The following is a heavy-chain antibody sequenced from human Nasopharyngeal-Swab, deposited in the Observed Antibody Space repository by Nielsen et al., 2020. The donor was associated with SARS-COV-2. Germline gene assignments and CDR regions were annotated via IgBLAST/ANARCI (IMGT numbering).Heavy chain of an antibody. CDR2: INNDGSST. V-gene: IGHV3-74*01. CDR3: ARGSSADSGWGYY. D-gene: IGHD2-15*01. J-gene: IGHJ4*02. CDR1: GFTFSSYW. Sequence: GESLKISCAASGFTFSSYWMHWVRQVPGKGLVWVSRINNDGSSTYYADSVKGRFTISRDNAKNTLYLQMNSLGAEDTAVYYCARGSSADSGWGYYWGQGTLVTVSS.